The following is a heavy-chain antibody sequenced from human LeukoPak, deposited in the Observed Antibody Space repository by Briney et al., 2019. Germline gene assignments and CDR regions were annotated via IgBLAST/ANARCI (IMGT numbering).Heavy chain of an antibody. D-gene: IGHD3-10*01. CDR2: ISYDGSNK. V-gene: IGHV3-30-3*01. Sequence: PGRSLRLSCAASGFLFSSYAIHGVRQAPGKGLEWGAVISYDGSNKNYADSVKGRFTVSRDNSKNTLYLQVNTLRGEDTAVYYCARVGGALLWFGELWDWGQGTLVTVSS. CDR3: ARVGGALLWFGELWD. J-gene: IGHJ4*02. CDR1: GFLFSSYA.